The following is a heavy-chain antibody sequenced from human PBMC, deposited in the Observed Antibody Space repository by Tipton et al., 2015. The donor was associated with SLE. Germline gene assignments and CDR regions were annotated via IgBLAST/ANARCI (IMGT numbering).Heavy chain of an antibody. Sequence: LRLSCTVSGGSISSSNYYWGWIRQPPGKGLEWIGSIYYSGSTYYNPSLKSRVSISVDTSKNQFFLKLSSVTAADTAVYYCARVLGVVKSYYMDVWGQGTTVTVSS. CDR2: IYYSGST. V-gene: IGHV4-39*07. D-gene: IGHD3-3*01. CDR3: ARVLGVVKSYYMDV. J-gene: IGHJ6*03. CDR1: GGSISSSNYY.